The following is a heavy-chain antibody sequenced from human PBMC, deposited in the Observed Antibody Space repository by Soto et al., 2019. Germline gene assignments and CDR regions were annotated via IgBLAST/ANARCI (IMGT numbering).Heavy chain of an antibody. CDR2: ILSKAGNYAT. Sequence: EVQLVESGGGLVQPGGSLKLSCAASGFIFSGSAVHWVRQASGKGLEWVGRILSKAGNYATAYPASMKGRFTIPRDDSENTVFLQMNSLNTEDTAVYYCIRGGSPYYYDYWGQGTLVAVSS. J-gene: IGHJ4*02. CDR3: IRGGSPYYYDY. V-gene: IGHV3-73*01. CDR1: GFIFSGSA.